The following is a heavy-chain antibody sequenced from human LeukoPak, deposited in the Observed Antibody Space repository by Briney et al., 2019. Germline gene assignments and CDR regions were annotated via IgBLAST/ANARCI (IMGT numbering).Heavy chain of an antibody. D-gene: IGHD3-3*01. V-gene: IGHV3-74*01. CDR2: INTDGSST. J-gene: IGHJ4*02. CDR3: ARVCEPYYDFWSGCFDY. Sequence: GGSLRLSCAASGFTFSSYWMHWVRQAPGKGLVWISRINTDGSSTSYADSVKGRFTISRDNAKNTLYLQMNSLRAEDTAVYYCARVCEPYYDFWSGCFDYWGQGTLVTVSS. CDR1: GFTFSSYW.